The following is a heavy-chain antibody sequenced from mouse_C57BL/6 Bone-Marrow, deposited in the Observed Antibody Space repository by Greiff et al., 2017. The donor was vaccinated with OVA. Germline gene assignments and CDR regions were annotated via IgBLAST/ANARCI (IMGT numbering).Heavy chain of an antibody. D-gene: IGHD1-1*01. CDR3: ARVYYYGSSNYAMDY. J-gene: IGHJ4*01. CDR2: INPNNGGT. Sequence: EVQLQQSGPELVKPGASVKISCKASGYTFTDYYMNWVKQSHGKSLEWIGDINPNNGGTSYNQKFKGKATLTVDKSSSTAYMELRSLTSEDSAVYYCARVYYYGSSNYAMDYWGQGTSVTVSS. V-gene: IGHV1-26*01. CDR1: GYTFTDYY.